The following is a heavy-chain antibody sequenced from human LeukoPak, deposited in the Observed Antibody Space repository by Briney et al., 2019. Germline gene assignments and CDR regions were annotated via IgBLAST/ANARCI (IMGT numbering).Heavy chain of an antibody. CDR3: ANALPRRPFDV. CDR1: GESSSGYY. V-gene: IGHV4-34*01. J-gene: IGHJ3*01. CDR2: INHSGST. Sequence: SETLSLTCAVYGESSSGYYWSWIRQPTGKGLEWIGEINHSGSTNYNPSLESRVTISVDTSKNEFSLKLNSVTAADTAVYYCANALPRRPFDVWGQGTMVTVSS.